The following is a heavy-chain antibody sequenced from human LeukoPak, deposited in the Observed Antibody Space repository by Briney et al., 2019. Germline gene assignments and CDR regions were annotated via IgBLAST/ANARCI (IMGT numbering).Heavy chain of an antibody. CDR1: EFTFA. Sequence: GGSLRLSCVVSEFTFAVSWVRQAQGKGLEWVSSVNGRGDDTYHAESVRGRFRISRDTSKKTLYLHMSSLTAADTATYYCAKMKGPERRHCFDQWSQGNLVIVSS. J-gene: IGHJ4*02. D-gene: IGHD1-26*01. V-gene: IGHV3-23*01. CDR3: AKMKGPERRHCFDQ. CDR2: VNGRGDDT.